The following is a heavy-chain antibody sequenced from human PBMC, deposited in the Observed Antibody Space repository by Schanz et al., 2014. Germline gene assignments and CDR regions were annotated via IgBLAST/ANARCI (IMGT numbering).Heavy chain of an antibody. CDR1: GYTVSSNY. V-gene: IGHV3-66*03. Sequence: EVQLVESGGGLIQPGGSLRLSCAASGYTVSSNYMSWVRQAPGKGLEWVSRTSHDGSFTTFADSVKGRFTISRDNSKNTLYLQMNSLGPEDTAVYYCAKSALWGSGVYYASQIDYWGQGALVTVSS. CDR3: AKSALWGSGVYYASQIDY. D-gene: IGHD3-10*01. CDR2: TSHDGSFT. J-gene: IGHJ4*02.